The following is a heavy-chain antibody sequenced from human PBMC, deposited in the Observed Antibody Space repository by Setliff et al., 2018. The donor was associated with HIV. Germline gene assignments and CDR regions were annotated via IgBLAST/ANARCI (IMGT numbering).Heavy chain of an antibody. V-gene: IGHV1-69*10. CDR2: IIPLVTIA. J-gene: IGHJ4*02. CDR1: GDTFSTYA. CDR3: AKADYCSAGSCNSRRSIDY. D-gene: IGHD2-15*01. Sequence: SVKVSCKASGDTFSTYAITWVRQAPGQGLEWMGGIIPLVTIANYAQEFQGRVRFTADKSTTTAYMELSSLRSEDTAVYYCAKADYCSAGSCNSRRSIDYWGQGALVTVSS.